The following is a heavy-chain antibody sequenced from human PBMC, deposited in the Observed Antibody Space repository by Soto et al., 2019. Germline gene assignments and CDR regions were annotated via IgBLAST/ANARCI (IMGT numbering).Heavy chain of an antibody. V-gene: IGHV3-53*04. CDR1: GFTVSSNY. CDR2: IYSGGST. J-gene: IGHJ6*03. D-gene: IGHD3-16*01. CDR3: ARNVGEDYYYYMDV. Sequence: GGSLRLSCAASGFTVSSNYMSWVRQAPGKGLEWVSVIYSGGSTYYADSVKGRFTISRHNSKNTLYLQMNSLRAEDTAVYYCARNVGEDYYYYMDVWGKGTTVTVSS.